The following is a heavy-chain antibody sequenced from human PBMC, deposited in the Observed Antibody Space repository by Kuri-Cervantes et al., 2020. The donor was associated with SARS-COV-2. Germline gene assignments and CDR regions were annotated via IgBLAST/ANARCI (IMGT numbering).Heavy chain of an antibody. CDR3: ARDLYFDLGELREEYGFDY. V-gene: IGHV3-74*01. CDR1: GFTFSSYW. Sequence: GESLKISCAASGFTFSSYWMHWVRQAPGKGLVWVSRINSDGSSTSYADSVKGRFTISRDNAKNTLYLQMNSLRAEDTAVYYCARDLYFDLGELREEYGFDYWGQGTLVTVSS. CDR2: INSDGSST. J-gene: IGHJ4*02. D-gene: IGHD3-16*01.